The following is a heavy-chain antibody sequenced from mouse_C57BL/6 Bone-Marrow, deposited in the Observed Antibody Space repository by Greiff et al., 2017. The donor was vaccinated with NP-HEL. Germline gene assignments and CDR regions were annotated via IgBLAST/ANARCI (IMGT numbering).Heavy chain of an antibody. CDR3: ARKDDYDV. CDR2: ISYDGSN. D-gene: IGHD2-4*01. Sequence: EVQLVESGPGLVKPSQSLSLTCSVTGYSITSGYYWNWIRQFPGNKLEWMGYISYDGSNNYNPSLKNRISITRDTSKNQFFLKLNSVTTEDTATYYCARKDDYDVWGQGTTLTVSS. V-gene: IGHV3-6*01. J-gene: IGHJ2*01. CDR1: GYSITSGYY.